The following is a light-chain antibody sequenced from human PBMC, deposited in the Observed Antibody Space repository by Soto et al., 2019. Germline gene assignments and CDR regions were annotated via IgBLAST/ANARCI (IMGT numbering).Light chain of an antibody. CDR3: MSYIASTTTHWV. CDR1: SIDVGHPYNY. CDR2: GVS. J-gene: IGLJ3*02. Sequence: QSALTQPASVSGSPGQSITISCTGTSIDVGHPYNYVSWYQQYQGKAPKLLILGVSNRPSGISGRFSGSKSGNTASLTISGLQPEDEADYYCMSYIASTTTHWVLGGGTKLTVL. V-gene: IGLV2-14*03.